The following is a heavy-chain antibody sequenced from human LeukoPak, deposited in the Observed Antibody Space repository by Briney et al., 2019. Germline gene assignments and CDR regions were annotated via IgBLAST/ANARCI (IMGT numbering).Heavy chain of an antibody. D-gene: IGHD5-12*01. V-gene: IGHV3-53*01. Sequence: PGGSLRLSCAASEFSVGSNYMTWVRQAPGKGLEWVSLIYSGGSTYYAGSVKGRFTISRDNSKNTLYLQMNSLRAEDTAVYYCAKKLRGYDGDYFDYWGQGTLVTVSS. J-gene: IGHJ4*02. CDR1: EFSVGSNY. CDR2: IYSGGST. CDR3: AKKLRGYDGDYFDY.